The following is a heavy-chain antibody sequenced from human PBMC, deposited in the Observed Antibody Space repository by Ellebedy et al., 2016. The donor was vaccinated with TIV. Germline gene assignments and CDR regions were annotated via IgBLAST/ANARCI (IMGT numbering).Heavy chain of an antibody. J-gene: IGHJ4*02. CDR3: AKHSAWLQSHFDY. V-gene: IGHV4-39*01. CDR1: GASISSSDYY. Sequence: SETLSLTXTVSGASISSSDYYWGWIRQPPGKGLEWIGSMFHSGTTHYNPSLKSRVTLSVDTSKNQFSLTLTSVAAADTAVYYCAKHSAWLQSHFDYWGQGTLVTVSS. CDR2: MFHSGTT. D-gene: IGHD5-24*01.